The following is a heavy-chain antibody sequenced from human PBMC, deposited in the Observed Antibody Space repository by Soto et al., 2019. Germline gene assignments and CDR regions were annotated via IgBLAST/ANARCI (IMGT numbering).Heavy chain of an antibody. V-gene: IGHV3-74*01. D-gene: IGHD3-9*01. CDR2: INSDGSST. CDR3: ARVGKTYYDILTGYQH. J-gene: IGHJ1*01. Sequence: SGGSLRLSCAASGFTFSSYWMHWVRQAPGKGLVWVSRINSDGSSTSYADSVKGRSTISRDNAKNTLYLQMNSLRAEDTAVYYCARVGKTYYDILTGYQHWGQGTLVTVSS. CDR1: GFTFSSYW.